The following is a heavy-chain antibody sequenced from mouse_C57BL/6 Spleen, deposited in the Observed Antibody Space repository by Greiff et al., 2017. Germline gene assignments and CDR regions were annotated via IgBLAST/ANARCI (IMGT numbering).Heavy chain of an antibody. CDR1: GYTFTSYW. CDR3: TRFTTVVATKYYFDY. D-gene: IGHD1-1*01. Sequence: EVMLVESGTVLARPGASVKMSCKTSGYTFTSYWMHWVKQRPGQGLEWLGAIYPGNSDTSYNQKFKGKAKLTAVTSASTAYMELSSLTNEDSAVYYCTRFTTVVATKYYFDYWGQGTTLTVSS. J-gene: IGHJ2*01. V-gene: IGHV1-5*01. CDR2: IYPGNSDT.